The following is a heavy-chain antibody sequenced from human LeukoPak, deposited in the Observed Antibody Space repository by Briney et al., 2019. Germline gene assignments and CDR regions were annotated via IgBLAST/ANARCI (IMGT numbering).Heavy chain of an antibody. CDR3: ARVGSEWLLYADAFDI. J-gene: IGHJ3*02. CDR1: GGSISDYY. V-gene: IGHV4-59*12. Sequence: SETLSLTCTISGGSISDYYWSWIRQPPGKGLEWIGYIYYSGSTNYNSSLKSRVTILVDMSKNQFSLKLSSVTAADTAVYYCARVGSEWLLYADAFDIWGQGTMVTVSS. D-gene: IGHD3-3*01. CDR2: IYYSGST.